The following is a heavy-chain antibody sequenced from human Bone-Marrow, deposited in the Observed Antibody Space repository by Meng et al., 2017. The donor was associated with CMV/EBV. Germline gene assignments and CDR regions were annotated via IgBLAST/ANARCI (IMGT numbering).Heavy chain of an antibody. V-gene: IGHV3-30*04. J-gene: IGHJ4*02. CDR3: ARKSSGYSYDH. CDR1: GFTFSSYA. Sequence: GGSLRLSCSASGFTFSSYAMHWVRQAPGKGLEWVAVISYDGSNKYYADSVKGRFTISRDNSKNTLYLQINSLRAEDTAVYYCARKSSGYSYDHWGQGTLVTVSS. D-gene: IGHD5-18*01. CDR2: ISYDGSNK.